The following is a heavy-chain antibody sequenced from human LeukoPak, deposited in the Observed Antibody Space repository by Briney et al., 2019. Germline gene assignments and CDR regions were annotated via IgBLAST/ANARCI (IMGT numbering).Heavy chain of an antibody. D-gene: IGHD3-10*01. V-gene: IGHV1-8*01. CDR2: MNPNSGNT. CDR1: GYTFTSYD. CDR3: AIRPLLWFGELSVDY. Sequence: ASVKVSCKASGYTFTSYDINWVRQAAGQGLEWMGWMNPNSGNTGYAQKFQGRVTMTRNTSISTAYMELSSLRSEDTAVYYCAIRPLLWFGELSVDYWGQGTLVTVSS. J-gene: IGHJ4*02.